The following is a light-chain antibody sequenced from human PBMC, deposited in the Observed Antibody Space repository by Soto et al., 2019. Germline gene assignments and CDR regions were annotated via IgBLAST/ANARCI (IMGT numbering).Light chain of an antibody. CDR1: QGISDW. CDR3: QQFNTWT. V-gene: IGKV1-5*03. Sequence: DAQMTQSPSTPSASVGDRVTITCRASQGISDWLAWYQQKPGKAPHLLIYKASRLESGVPSMFSGRGFGTEFTLTISSLQPDDVGNYYCQQFNTWTFGQGTNVEIK. J-gene: IGKJ1*01. CDR2: KAS.